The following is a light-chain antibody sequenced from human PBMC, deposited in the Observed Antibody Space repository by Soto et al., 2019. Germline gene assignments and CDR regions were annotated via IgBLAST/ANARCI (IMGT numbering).Light chain of an antibody. J-gene: IGKJ1*01. CDR3: QQYNNWPQT. Sequence: DIVLTQSPVTLSLSPGERATLSCRASQSVSSTSLAWYQQKPGQAPRLLIYGASTRATGIPARFSGSGSGTEFTLTISSLQSEDFAVYYCQQYNNWPQTFGQGTKVDI. V-gene: IGKV3-15*01. CDR2: GAS. CDR1: QSVSST.